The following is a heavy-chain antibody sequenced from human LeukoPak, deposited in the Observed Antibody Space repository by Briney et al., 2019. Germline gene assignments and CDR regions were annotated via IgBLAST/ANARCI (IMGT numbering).Heavy chain of an antibody. D-gene: IGHD2-2*01. CDR3: ARRRGNAHFDY. V-gene: IGHV5-51*01. J-gene: IGHJ4*02. CDR2: IYPGDSET. Sequence: GESLKISCKGIGYSFTNYWIAWVRQMPGKGLEWMGIIYPGDSETTYSPSFQGRVTISADKSISTAYLQWSSLKASDTAMYYCARRRGNAHFDYWGQGTLVTVSS. CDR1: GYSFTNYW.